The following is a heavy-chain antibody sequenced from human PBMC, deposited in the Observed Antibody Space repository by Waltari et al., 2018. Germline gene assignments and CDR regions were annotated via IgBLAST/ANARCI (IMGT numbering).Heavy chain of an antibody. J-gene: IGHJ5*02. CDR2: INHSGST. Sequence: QVQLQQWGAGLLKPSETLSLTCAVYGGSFSGYYWSWIRQPPGKGLEWFGEINHSGSTNYNPSLKSRVTIAVDPSKNQFSLKLSAVTAADTAVYYCARKRTVGFDPWGQGTLVTVSS. V-gene: IGHV4-34*01. CDR1: GGSFSGYY. CDR3: ARKRTVGFDP.